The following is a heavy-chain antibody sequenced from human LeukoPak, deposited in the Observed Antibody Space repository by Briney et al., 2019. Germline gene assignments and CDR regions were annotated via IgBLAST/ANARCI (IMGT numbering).Heavy chain of an antibody. Sequence: PGGSLRLSCTTSGFTFTGAWLSWVRQAPGKGLEWISYISSSGSTIYYADSVKGRFTISRDNGKNSLYLQMNSLRAEDTAVYYCARVHYNTAMVDIDYWGQGTLVTVSS. J-gene: IGHJ4*02. D-gene: IGHD5-18*01. CDR2: ISSSGSTI. CDR3: ARVHYNTAMVDIDY. V-gene: IGHV3-48*03. CDR1: GFTFTGAW.